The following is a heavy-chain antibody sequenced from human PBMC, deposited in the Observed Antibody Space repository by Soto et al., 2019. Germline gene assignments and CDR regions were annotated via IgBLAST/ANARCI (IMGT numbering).Heavy chain of an antibody. Sequence: EVRLEESGGGLVQPGGSLRLSCAASGFTFDSYWMYWVRQAPGKELVWFSRVISDGSITTYTDSVKGRFTISRDNAKNTLSLQMNSLRVEDTAVYYCATSRGAVVISPYFFDYWGQGALVTVSS. CDR3: ATSRGAVVISPYFFDY. V-gene: IGHV3-74*01. CDR2: VISDGSIT. CDR1: GFTFDSYW. J-gene: IGHJ4*02. D-gene: IGHD2-21*01.